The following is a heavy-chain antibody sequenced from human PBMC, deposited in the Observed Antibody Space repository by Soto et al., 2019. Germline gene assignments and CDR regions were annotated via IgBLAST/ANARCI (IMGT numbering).Heavy chain of an antibody. CDR2: SNYSGST. D-gene: IGHD2-2*01. Sequence: QVQLQESGPGLMKPSETLSLTCTATGVSIRSYYWSWIRQPPGKGLEWIGYSNYSGSTNYNPSLKSRVMISVVTSKTQFPLKLGSVTAADTAVYYCARALVVRAGKYYYYYYMDVWGKGTTVTVSS. CDR3: ARALVVRAGKYYYYYYMDV. V-gene: IGHV4-59*01. CDR1: GVSIRSYY. J-gene: IGHJ6*03.